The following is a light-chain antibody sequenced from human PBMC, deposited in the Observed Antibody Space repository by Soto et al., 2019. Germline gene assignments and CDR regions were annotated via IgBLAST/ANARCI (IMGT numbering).Light chain of an antibody. Sequence: DIQMTQSPSTLSASVGARVTITCRASQSISNWLAWYQQKPGKAPKLLIYKASSLQSGVPSRFSGSGSGTEFTLTISNLQPDDFATYYCQQYNYYSRTFGQGTKVEI. CDR3: QQYNYYSRT. CDR1: QSISNW. CDR2: KAS. V-gene: IGKV1-5*03. J-gene: IGKJ1*01.